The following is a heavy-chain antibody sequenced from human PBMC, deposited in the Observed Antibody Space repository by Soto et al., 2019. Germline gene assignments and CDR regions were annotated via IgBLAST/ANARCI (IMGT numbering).Heavy chain of an antibody. CDR2: IYYSGST. D-gene: IGHD5-12*01. Sequence: SETLSLTCTVSGGSISSYYWSWIRQPPGKGLEWIGYIYYSGSTNYNPSLKSRVTISVDTSKNQFSLKLSSVTAADTAMYYCARHVGIVATTPLLDYYYMDVWGKGTTVTVSS. CDR1: GGSISSYY. V-gene: IGHV4-59*01. J-gene: IGHJ6*03. CDR3: ARHVGIVATTPLLDYYYMDV.